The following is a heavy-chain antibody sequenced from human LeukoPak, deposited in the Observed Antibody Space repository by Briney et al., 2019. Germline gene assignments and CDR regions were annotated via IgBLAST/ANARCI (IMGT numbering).Heavy chain of an antibody. J-gene: IGHJ4*02. CDR2: INHSGST. V-gene: IGHV4-34*01. CDR1: GGSFSGYY. D-gene: IGHD3-10*01. Sequence: LETLSLTCAVYGGSFSGYYWSWIRQPPGKGLEWIGEINHSGSTNYNPSPKSRVTISVDTSKNQFSLKLSSVTAADTAVYYCARGGMVRGVIHDYWGQGTLVTVSS. CDR3: ARGGMVRGVIHDY.